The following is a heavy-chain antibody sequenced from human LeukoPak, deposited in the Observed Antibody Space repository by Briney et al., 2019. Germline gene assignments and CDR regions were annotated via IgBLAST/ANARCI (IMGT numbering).Heavy chain of an antibody. CDR3: ARDPYSGNYGNDYYYYMDV. CDR1: GFTFSNYN. J-gene: IGHJ6*03. CDR2: ITSSGTYI. V-gene: IGHV3-21*01. Sequence: GGSLRLSCAASGFTFSNYNMNWVRQAPGKAMEWVSSITSSGTYIFYADSVKGRFTVSRDNAKNSLYLQMDSLGPEDTAVYYCARDPYSGNYGNDYYYYMDVWGKGTTVTISS. D-gene: IGHD1-26*01.